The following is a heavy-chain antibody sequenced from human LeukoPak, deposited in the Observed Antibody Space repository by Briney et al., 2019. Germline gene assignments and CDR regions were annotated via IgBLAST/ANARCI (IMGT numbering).Heavy chain of an antibody. Sequence: ASVKVSCTASGYTFTGYYMHWVRQAPGQGLEWMGWINPNSGGTNYAQKFQGRVTMTRDTSISTAYMELSRLRSDDTAVYYCARDSGYDYTYYFDYWGQGTLVTVSS. CDR3: ARDSGYDYTYYFDY. D-gene: IGHD5-12*01. CDR1: GYTFTGYY. CDR2: INPNSGGT. V-gene: IGHV1-2*02. J-gene: IGHJ4*02.